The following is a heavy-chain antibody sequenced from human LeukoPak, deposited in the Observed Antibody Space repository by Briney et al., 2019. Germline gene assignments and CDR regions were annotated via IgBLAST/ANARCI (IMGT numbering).Heavy chain of an antibody. Sequence: GGSLRLSCVVSGFTFSSYSMSWVRQAPGKGLEWVSSISGSSNFISYADSVKGRFTISRDNAEKSLYLQMNSVRAEDTAVYYCARDPGYSSGWFDYWGQGALVTVSS. J-gene: IGHJ4*02. D-gene: IGHD6-19*01. CDR3: ARDPGYSSGWFDY. CDR1: GFTFSSYS. CDR2: ISGSSNFI. V-gene: IGHV3-21*01.